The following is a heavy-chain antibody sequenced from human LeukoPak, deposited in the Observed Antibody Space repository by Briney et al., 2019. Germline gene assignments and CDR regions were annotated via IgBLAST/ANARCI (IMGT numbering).Heavy chain of an antibody. CDR3: ARVAQLWFGNDY. CDR2: ISSNCNTI. V-gene: IGHV3-11*04. D-gene: IGHD5-18*01. CDR1: GFTFSDYY. J-gene: IGHJ4*02. Sequence: GGSMRLSCASSGFTFSDYYMTWIRQAPGKGVERVSFISSNCNTIYYADSEKGLVTISSDYAKNALYLQMNLQRSDATAVYYCARVAQLWFGNDYWGQGTLVTVSS.